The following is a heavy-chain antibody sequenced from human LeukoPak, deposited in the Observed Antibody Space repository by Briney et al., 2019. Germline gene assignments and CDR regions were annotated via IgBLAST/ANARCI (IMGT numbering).Heavy chain of an antibody. J-gene: IGHJ4*02. Sequence: GGSLRLSCAASGFTFSDYNMRWIRQAPGKGLEWVSSISRSGSTKYYADSVKGRFTISRDNAKNSLFLQMNSLSAEDTAVYYCARGRHNYGYIFDCWGQGTLVTVSS. CDR3: ARGRHNYGYIFDC. CDR2: ISRSGSTK. D-gene: IGHD5-18*01. V-gene: IGHV3-11*04. CDR1: GFTFSDYN.